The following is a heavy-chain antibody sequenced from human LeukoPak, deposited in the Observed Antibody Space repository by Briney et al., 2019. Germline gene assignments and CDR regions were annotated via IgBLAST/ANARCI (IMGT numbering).Heavy chain of an antibody. CDR1: GFTFSSYS. V-gene: IGHV3-21*01. CDR3: AREQAGYYYYYMDV. Sequence: GGSLRLSCAASGFTFSSYSMNWARQAPGKGLEWVSSISSSSSYIYYADSVKGRFTISRDNAKNSLYLQMNSLRAEDTAVYYCAREQAGYYYYYMDVWGKGTTVTVSS. CDR2: ISSSSSYI. D-gene: IGHD3-10*01. J-gene: IGHJ6*03.